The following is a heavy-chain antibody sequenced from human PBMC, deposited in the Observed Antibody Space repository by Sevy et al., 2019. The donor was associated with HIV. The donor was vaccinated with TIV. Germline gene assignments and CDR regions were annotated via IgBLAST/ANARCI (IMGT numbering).Heavy chain of an antibody. CDR3: AGENAWGRGYS. V-gene: IGHV4-59*08. J-gene: IGHJ4*02. Sequence: SETLSLTCTVSGGSITSLYWNWIRQPPGKGLEWIANIYYNGQINYNPSLKTRFTLSLDTSKNQFSLRLGSVTAADTAMYYCAGENAWGRGYSWGQGTLVTVSS. CDR1: GGSITSLY. CDR2: IYYNGQI. D-gene: IGHD1-26*01.